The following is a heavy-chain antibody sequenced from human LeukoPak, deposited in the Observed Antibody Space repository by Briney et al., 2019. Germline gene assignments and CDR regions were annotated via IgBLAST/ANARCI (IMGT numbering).Heavy chain of an antibody. J-gene: IGHJ4*02. D-gene: IGHD4-11*01. V-gene: IGHV3-30*03. Sequence: TGRSLRLSCAASGFTFSSYGMHWVRQAPGKGLEWVAVISYDGSNKYYADSVKGRFTISGDNSKNTLYLQMNSLRAEDTAVYYCASMTTVTGRPHWGQGTLVTVSS. CDR2: ISYDGSNK. CDR1: GFTFSSYG. CDR3: ASMTTVTGRPH.